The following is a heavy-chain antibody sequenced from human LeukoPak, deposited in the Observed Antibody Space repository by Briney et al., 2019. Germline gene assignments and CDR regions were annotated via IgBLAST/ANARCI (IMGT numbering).Heavy chain of an antibody. CDR3: ARDPSRGYTYGYGDY. J-gene: IGHJ4*02. D-gene: IGHD5-18*01. CDR1: GFSFNSYW. V-gene: IGHV3-7*01. Sequence: GGSLRLSCAASGFSFNSYWMNWFRQPPGKGLEWVANIKQDGSEKYYVDSVKGRFTISRDNAKKSLYLQMNSLRAEDTGVYYCARDPSRGYTYGYGDYWGQGILVTVSS. CDR2: IKQDGSEK.